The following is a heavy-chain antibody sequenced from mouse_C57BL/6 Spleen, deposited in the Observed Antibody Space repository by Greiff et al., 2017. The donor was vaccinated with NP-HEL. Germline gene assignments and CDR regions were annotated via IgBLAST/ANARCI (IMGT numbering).Heavy chain of an antibody. V-gene: IGHV14-4*01. CDR3: TSTTVVATRGFAY. D-gene: IGHD1-1*01. CDR2: IDPENGDT. J-gene: IGHJ3*01. CDR1: GFNIKDDY. Sequence: VQLKESGAELVRPGASVKLSCTASGFNIKDDYMHWVKQRPEQGLEWIGWIDPENGDTESASKFQGKATITADTSSNTAYLQLSSLTSEDTAVYYCTSTTVVATRGFAYWGQGTLVTVSA.